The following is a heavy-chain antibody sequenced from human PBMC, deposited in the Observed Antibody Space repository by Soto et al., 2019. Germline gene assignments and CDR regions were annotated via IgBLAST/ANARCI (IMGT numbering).Heavy chain of an antibody. J-gene: IGHJ4*02. CDR3: ARVEMATISFDY. CDR2: IIPIFGTA. Sequence: LVKVSCKASGYTFSRYAISWVRQAPGQGLEWMGGIIPIFGTANYAQKFQGRVTITADESTSTAYMELSSLRSEDTAVYYCARVEMATISFDYWGQGTLVTVSS. D-gene: IGHD5-12*01. V-gene: IGHV1-69*13. CDR1: GYTFSRYA.